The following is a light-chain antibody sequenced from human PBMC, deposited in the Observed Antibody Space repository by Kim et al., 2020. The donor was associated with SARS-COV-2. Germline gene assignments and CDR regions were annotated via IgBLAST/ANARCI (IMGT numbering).Light chain of an antibody. CDR2: DVS. V-gene: IGLV2-14*03. Sequence: QSITISCTGTSSDVGGYDYVSWYQHHPGKAPKLMIYDVSKRPLGVSNRFSGSKSGNTASLTISGLQAEDEADYFCSSCTTSSTYVFGTGTKVTV. J-gene: IGLJ1*01. CDR1: SSDVGGYDY. CDR3: SSCTTSSTYV.